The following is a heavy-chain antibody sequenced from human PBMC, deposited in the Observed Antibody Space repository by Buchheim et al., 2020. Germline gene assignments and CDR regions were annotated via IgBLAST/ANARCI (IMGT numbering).Heavy chain of an antibody. Sequence: QVQLVQSGAEVKKPGASVKVSCKASGYTFTGYYMHWVRQAPGQGLEWMGRINPNSGGTNYAQKFQGRVTMTRDTSISTAYMELSRLRSDDTAVYYCARKSCSSTSCYRLRMPRGDMDVWGQGTT. D-gene: IGHD2-2*01. CDR2: INPNSGGT. CDR3: ARKSCSSTSCYRLRMPRGDMDV. CDR1: GYTFTGYY. V-gene: IGHV1-2*06. J-gene: IGHJ6*02.